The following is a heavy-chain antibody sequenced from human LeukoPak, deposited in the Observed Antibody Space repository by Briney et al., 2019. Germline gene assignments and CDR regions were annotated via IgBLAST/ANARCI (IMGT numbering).Heavy chain of an antibody. CDR3: AGGDSGSYSSFDH. CDR2: ISGSGGTT. J-gene: IGHJ4*02. CDR1: GFTFSSYV. D-gene: IGHD3-10*01. V-gene: IGHV3-23*01. Sequence: GGSLRPSCAASGFTFSSYVMSWVRQAPGKGLEWVSGISGSGGTTYYADSVKGRFTISRDNSKNTLYLQTNSLRAEDTAVYYCAGGDSGSYSSFDHWGQGTLVTVSS.